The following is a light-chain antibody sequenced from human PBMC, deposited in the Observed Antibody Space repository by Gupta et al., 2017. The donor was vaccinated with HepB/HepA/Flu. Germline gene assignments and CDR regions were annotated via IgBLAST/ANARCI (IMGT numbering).Light chain of an antibody. V-gene: IGLV2-14*01. CDR1: SSDVGGYNY. Sequence: QSALTQPASVSGSPGQSITISCTGTSSDVGGYNYVSWYQQHPGKAPKVMIYDVSNRPSGVSNRFSDSKSGNTASLTTSGLQAEDEADYYCSSYTSNSTPYVFGTATKVTVL. CDR3: SSYTSNSTPYV. J-gene: IGLJ1*01. CDR2: DVS.